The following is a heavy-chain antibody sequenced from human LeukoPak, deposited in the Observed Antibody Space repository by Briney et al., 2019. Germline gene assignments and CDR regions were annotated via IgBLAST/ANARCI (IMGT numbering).Heavy chain of an antibody. V-gene: IGHV3-30*02. D-gene: IGHD4-23*01. CDR2: IRYDGNNE. CDR1: GFSISTNA. CDR3: TKGDDYGANTRLPKYNWFDP. Sequence: GGSLRLSCTASGFSISTNAMRWVRQAPGRGLEWVAFIRYDGNNENYADSVKGRFTISRDNSRDTLYLQMNSLRGDDTAVYYCTKGDDYGANTRLPKYNWFDPWGQGTLVTVSS. J-gene: IGHJ5*02.